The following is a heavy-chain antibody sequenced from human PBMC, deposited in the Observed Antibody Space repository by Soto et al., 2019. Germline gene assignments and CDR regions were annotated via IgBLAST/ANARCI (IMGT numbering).Heavy chain of an antibody. Sequence: GGSLRLSCVASGFTFSSYAMSWVRQAPGKGLEWVSAISSSGCNTYYADSVKGRFTISRDNSKNTLYLQMNSLRAEDTAVYYCARDHDLLDYGDYGWFDPWGQGTLVTVSS. V-gene: IGHV3-23*01. CDR1: GFTFSSYA. CDR3: ARDHDLLDYGDYGWFDP. D-gene: IGHD4-17*01. CDR2: ISSSGCNT. J-gene: IGHJ5*02.